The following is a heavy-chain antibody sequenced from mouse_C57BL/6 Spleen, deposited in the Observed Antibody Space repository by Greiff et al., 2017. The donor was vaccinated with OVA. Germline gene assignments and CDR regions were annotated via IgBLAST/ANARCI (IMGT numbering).Heavy chain of an antibody. V-gene: IGHV2-2*01. CDR1: GFSLTSYG. CDR3: ARTNSAYYFDY. D-gene: IGHD4-1*01. CDR2: IWSGGST. J-gene: IGHJ2*01. Sequence: VQLQQSGPGLVQPSQSLSITCTVSGFSLTSYGVHWVRQSPGKGLEWLGVIWSGGSTDYNAAFISRLSIIKDNSKSQVFFKMNSLQADDTAIYYCARTNSAYYFDYWGQGTTLTVSS.